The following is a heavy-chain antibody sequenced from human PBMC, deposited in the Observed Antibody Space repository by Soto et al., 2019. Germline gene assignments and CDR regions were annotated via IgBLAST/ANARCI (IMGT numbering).Heavy chain of an antibody. V-gene: IGHV4-59*01. CDR2: IYYDGRTTST. J-gene: IGHJ5*01. D-gene: IGHD3-9*01. CDR1: RGSIDTYY. CDR3: ARDVSLTGYFDS. Sequence: QVQLQESGPGQVKPAETLSLTCTISRGSIDTYYWTWIRQPPGKGLEWIGFIYYDGRTTSTDYNPSRKSRVTISLDTSKKQFSLKLRSVAAADTAVYYCARDVSLTGYFDSWGQGSLVTVSS.